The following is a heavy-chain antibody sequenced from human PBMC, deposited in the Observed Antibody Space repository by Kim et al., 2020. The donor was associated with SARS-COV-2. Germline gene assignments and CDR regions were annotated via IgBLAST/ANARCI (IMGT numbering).Heavy chain of an antibody. J-gene: IGHJ3*02. CDR2: ISWNSGSI. CDR3: AKDIAAVKDAFDI. V-gene: IGHV3-9*01. Sequence: GGSLRLSCAVSGFTFDDYAMHWVRQAPGKGLEWVSSISWNSGSIAYGDSVKGRCTISRDNAKNSLYLQMNSLGAEDTALYYCAKDIAAVKDAFDIWGQGTMVTVSP. CDR1: GFTFDDYA. D-gene: IGHD6-13*01.